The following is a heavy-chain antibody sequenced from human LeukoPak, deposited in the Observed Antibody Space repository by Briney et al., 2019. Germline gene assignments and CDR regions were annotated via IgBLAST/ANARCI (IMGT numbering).Heavy chain of an antibody. D-gene: IGHD3-3*01. Sequence: GASVKVSCKASGYTFTSYGISWVRQAPGQGLEWMGWISAYNGNTNYAQKLQGRVTMTTDTSTSTAYMELSRLRSDDTAVYYCASPSSDFWGGYYTFGYWGQGTLVTVSS. CDR2: ISAYNGNT. CDR3: ASPSSDFWGGYYTFGY. CDR1: GYTFTSYG. V-gene: IGHV1-18*01. J-gene: IGHJ4*02.